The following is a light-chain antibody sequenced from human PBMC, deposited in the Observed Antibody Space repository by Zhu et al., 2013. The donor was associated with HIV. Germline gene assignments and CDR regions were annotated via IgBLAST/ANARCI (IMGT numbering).Light chain of an antibody. V-gene: IGLV1-51*01. CDR3: QSYDNSLSGSV. Sequence: QSLLTQPPSVSAAPGQKVTISCSGSSSSIGKNYVSWYQHLQGTAPKLLIYDDDERSSGIPDRFSGSKSGTSATLAITGLQAEDETDYHCQSYDNSLSGSVFGGGTKLTVL. CDR2: DDD. CDR1: SSSIGKNY. J-gene: IGLJ2*01.